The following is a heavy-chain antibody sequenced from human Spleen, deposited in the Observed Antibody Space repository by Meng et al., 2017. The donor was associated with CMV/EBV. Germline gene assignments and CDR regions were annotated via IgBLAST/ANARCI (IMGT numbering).Heavy chain of an antibody. CDR1: GFTFRTYS. CDR2: ISSGSSTE. D-gene: IGHD3-16*02. Sequence: GGSLRLSCVASGFTFRTYSMNWVRQAPGKGLEWVSYISSGSSTEYYADSVRGRFTISRDNAKNSLFLQMNSLRAEDTAVYYCARQPKGRYSLYYFDSWGRGTLVTVSS. V-gene: IGHV3-48*04. J-gene: IGHJ4*02. CDR3: ARQPKGRYSLYYFDS.